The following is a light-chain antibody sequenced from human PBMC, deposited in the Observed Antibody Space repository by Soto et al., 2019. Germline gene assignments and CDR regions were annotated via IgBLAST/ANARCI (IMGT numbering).Light chain of an antibody. J-gene: IGLJ3*02. CDR2: NTN. Sequence: QAVVTQEPSFSVSPGRTVTLTCGLTSGSVSTSYYPSWYQQTPGQAPRTLIYNTNTRSSGVPDRFSGSILGNKAALTITGAQADDESDYYCVLYMGSGLWVFGGGTKLPVL. CDR3: VLYMGSGLWV. CDR1: SGSVSTSYY. V-gene: IGLV8-61*01.